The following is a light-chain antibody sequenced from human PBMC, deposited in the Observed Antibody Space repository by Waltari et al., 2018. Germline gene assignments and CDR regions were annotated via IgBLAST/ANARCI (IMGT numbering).Light chain of an antibody. CDR1: STDVGGSDY. CDR2: DVN. V-gene: IGLV2-8*01. Sequence: QSALTQPPSASGSPGQSVTIPCTGTSTDVGGSDYASWYQQHPGKAPQLTIYDVNKRPSGVPDRFSGSKSGNTASLTVSGLQAEDEADYFCNSYAGSKHYVFGTGTKVTVL. CDR3: NSYAGSKHYV. J-gene: IGLJ1*01.